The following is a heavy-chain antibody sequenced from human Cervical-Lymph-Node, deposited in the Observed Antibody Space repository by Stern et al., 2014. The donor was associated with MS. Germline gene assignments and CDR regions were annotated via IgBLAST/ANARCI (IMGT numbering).Heavy chain of an antibody. CDR2: ITVNGLNT. J-gene: IGHJ4*02. Sequence: EVQLVESGGDLVQPGGSLRLSCAGSGFTFTNYAMNWVRPAPGKGLEWVSGITVNGLNTYYADSVKGRFTISRDTSTHTLYLQMSSLRTDDTAVYYCGVAGNYWGQGTLVTVSS. CDR1: GFTFTNYA. CDR3: GVAGNY. D-gene: IGHD6-13*01. V-gene: IGHV3-23*04.